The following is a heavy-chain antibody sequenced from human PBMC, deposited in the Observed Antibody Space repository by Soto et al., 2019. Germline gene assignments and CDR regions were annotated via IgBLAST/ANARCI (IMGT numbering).Heavy chain of an antibody. J-gene: IGHJ4*02. Sequence: GGSLRLSCAASGFTVSSNYMSWVRQAPGKGLEWVSVIYSGGSAYYADSVKGRFTISRHNSKNTLYLQMNSLRAEDTAVNYCARVVYYYGSGSHFDYWGQGTLVTVSS. CDR2: IYSGGSA. V-gene: IGHV3-66*01. CDR3: ARVVYYYGSGSHFDY. CDR1: GFTVSSNY. D-gene: IGHD3-10*01.